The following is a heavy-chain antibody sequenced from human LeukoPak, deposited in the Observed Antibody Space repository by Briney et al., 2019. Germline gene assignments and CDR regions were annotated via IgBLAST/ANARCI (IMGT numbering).Heavy chain of an antibody. Sequence: PGGSLRLSCAASGFTFSSYWMSWVRQAPGKGLEWVANIKQDGSEKYYVDSVKGRFTISRDNAKNSLYLQMNSLRAEDTAVYYCARDRPTYNYYYYYYMDVWGKGTTVTVSS. CDR1: GFTFSSYW. J-gene: IGHJ6*03. CDR2: IKQDGSEK. V-gene: IGHV3-7*01. CDR3: ARDRPTYNYYYYYYMDV. D-gene: IGHD1-1*01.